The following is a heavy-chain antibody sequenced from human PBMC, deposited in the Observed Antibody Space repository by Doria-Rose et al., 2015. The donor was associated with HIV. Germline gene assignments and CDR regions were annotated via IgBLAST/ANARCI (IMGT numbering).Heavy chain of an antibody. CDR2: ISSSSSYI. Sequence: EVQLVQSGGGLVKPGGSLRLSCAASGFTFSSYSMNWVRQAPGKGLEWVSSISSSSSYIYYADSVKGRFTISRDNAKNSLDLQMNSLRAEDTAVYYCARGSPTSVPGIKGGGDYWGQGTLVTVSS. J-gene: IGHJ4*02. CDR1: GFTFSSYS. V-gene: IGHV3-21*03. CDR3: ARGSPTSVPGIKGGGDY. D-gene: IGHD3-10*01.